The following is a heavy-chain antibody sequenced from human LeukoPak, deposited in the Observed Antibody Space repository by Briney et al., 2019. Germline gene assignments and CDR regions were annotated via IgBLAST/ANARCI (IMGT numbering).Heavy chain of an antibody. CDR3: ARDPEGYDSFDP. V-gene: IGHV1-18*01. Sequence: ASVKVSCKASGYTFTSYGISWVRQAPGQGLEWMGWISAYNGNTNYAQKLQGRVTMTTDKSTSTAYMELRSLRSDDTAVYYCARDPEGYDSFDPWGQGTLVTASS. D-gene: IGHD3-3*01. CDR2: ISAYNGNT. CDR1: GYTFTSYG. J-gene: IGHJ5*02.